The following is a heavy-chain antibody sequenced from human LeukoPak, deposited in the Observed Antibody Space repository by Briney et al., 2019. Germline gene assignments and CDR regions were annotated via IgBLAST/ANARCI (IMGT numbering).Heavy chain of an antibody. Sequence: SETLSLTCTVSGGSISDYYWTWIRQPPGKVLEWIGYIYYSGNTNYNPSLKSRVTISIDTSKNQFSLNLNSVSAADTAVYYCARTSRHFYGSGSELNPWPDGMDIWGQGTTVTVSS. CDR1: GGSISDYY. CDR3: ARTSRHFYGSGSELNPWPDGMDI. CDR2: IYYSGNT. D-gene: IGHD3-10*01. J-gene: IGHJ6*02. V-gene: IGHV4-59*01.